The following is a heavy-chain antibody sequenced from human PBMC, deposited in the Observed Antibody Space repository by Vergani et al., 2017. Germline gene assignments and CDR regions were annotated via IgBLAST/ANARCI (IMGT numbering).Heavy chain of an antibody. CDR3: ARVMYRDEASTGYRLEGMDI. CDR1: GGSFNTYY. CDR2: IYSTGST. J-gene: IGHJ6*02. D-gene: IGHD3-9*01. Sequence: QVQLEESGPGLVKPSETLSLTCTVSGGSFNTYYWSWIRQSPGKGLEWIGYIYSTGSTNYNPSLNSRVTMSVDTSKSQFSLKLRSVTAADTALYFCARVMYRDEASTGYRLEGMDIWGQGTTVTISS. V-gene: IGHV4-59*13.